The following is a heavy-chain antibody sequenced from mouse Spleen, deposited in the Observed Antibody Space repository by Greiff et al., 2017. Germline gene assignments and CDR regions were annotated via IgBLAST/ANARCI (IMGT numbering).Heavy chain of an antibody. V-gene: IGHV1-14*01. D-gene: IGHD2-4*01. J-gene: IGHJ1*01. CDR3: AIIYYDYDGGYFDV. Sequence: EVHLVESGPELVKPGASVKMSCKASGYTFTSYVMHWVKQKPGQGLEWIGYINPYNDGTKYNEKFKGKATLTSDKSSSTAYMELSSLTSEDSAVYYCAIIYYDYDGGYFDVWGAGTTVTVSS. CDR2: INPYNDGT. CDR1: GYTFTSYV.